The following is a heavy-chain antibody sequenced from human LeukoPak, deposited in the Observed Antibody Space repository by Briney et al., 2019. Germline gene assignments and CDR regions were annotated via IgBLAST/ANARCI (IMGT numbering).Heavy chain of an antibody. V-gene: IGHV1-69*05. CDR1: GGTFSSYA. Sequence: SVKVSCKASGGTFSSYAISWVRQAPGQGLEWMGVIIPIFGTANYAQKFQGRVTITTDESTSTAYMELSSLRPEDTAVYYCARGYYDSSGYYYYAFDIWGQGTMVTVSS. D-gene: IGHD3-22*01. CDR2: IIPIFGTA. J-gene: IGHJ3*02. CDR3: ARGYYDSSGYYYYAFDI.